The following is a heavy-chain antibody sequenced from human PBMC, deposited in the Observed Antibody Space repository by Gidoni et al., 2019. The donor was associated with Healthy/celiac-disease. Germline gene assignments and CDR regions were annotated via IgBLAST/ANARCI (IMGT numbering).Heavy chain of an antibody. CDR1: GGSFSGYY. V-gene: IGHV4-34*01. Sequence: QVQLQQWGAGLLKPSETLSLTCAVYGGSFSGYYLSGSRQPPGKGLGWIGEINDSGSTTYNPSLKSRVTISVDTSKNQFSRKLSSVTAADTAVYYCAGVRGAGDRYFDYWGQGTLVTVSS. CDR2: INDSGST. J-gene: IGHJ4*02. D-gene: IGHD3-10*01. CDR3: AGVRGAGDRYFDY.